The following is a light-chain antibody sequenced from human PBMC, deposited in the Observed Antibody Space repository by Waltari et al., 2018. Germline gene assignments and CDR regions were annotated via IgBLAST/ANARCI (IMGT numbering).Light chain of an antibody. CDR2: DVN. J-gene: IGLJ3*02. CDR3: CSFTSSSTWV. Sequence: QSALTQPASVSGSPGQSITISCTGASSDDGGYNYVSWYQQHPGKAPKLIIYDVNNRPSGLSNRFSGSKSGNRASLTISGLQAEDEADYYCCSFTSSSTWVFGGGTKLTVL. V-gene: IGLV2-14*03. CDR1: SSDDGGYNY.